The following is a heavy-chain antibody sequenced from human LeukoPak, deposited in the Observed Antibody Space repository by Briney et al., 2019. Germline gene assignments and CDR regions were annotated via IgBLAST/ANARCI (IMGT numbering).Heavy chain of an antibody. CDR1: GGSTSSSSYY. CDR3: AKIPRYSSGWYPSGAFDI. CDR2: IYYSGST. D-gene: IGHD6-19*01. Sequence: PSETLSLTCTVSGGSTSSSSYYWGWIRQPPGKGLEWIGSIYYSGSTYYNPSLKSRVTISVGTSKNQFSLKLSSVTAADTAVYYCAKIPRYSSGWYPSGAFDIWGQGTMVTVSS. J-gene: IGHJ3*02. V-gene: IGHV4-39*01.